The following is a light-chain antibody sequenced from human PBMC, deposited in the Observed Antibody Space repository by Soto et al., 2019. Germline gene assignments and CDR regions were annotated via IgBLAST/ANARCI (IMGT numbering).Light chain of an antibody. CDR2: DAS. J-gene: IGKJ5*01. V-gene: IGKV3-11*01. CDR1: RIVSSY. Sequence: EIVLTQSPATLSLSPGERAPLSRSGKRIVSSYLAWYQQKPGQAPRLLIYDASSRATGIPARFSGSGSGTDFTLTISRLEPEDFAVYYCQQRSNWPRTFGRGTRLEIK. CDR3: QQRSNWPRT.